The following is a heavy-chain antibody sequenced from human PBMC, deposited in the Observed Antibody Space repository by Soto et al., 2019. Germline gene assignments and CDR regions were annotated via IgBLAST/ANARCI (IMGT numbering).Heavy chain of an antibody. D-gene: IGHD3-3*01. V-gene: IGHV3-30-3*01. Sequence: GGSLRLSCAASGFTFSSYAMHWVRQAPGKGLEWVAVISYDGSNKYYADSVKGRFTISRDNSKNTLYLQMNSLRAEDTAVYYCARARYDFWNYYYGMDVWGQGTTVTVSS. CDR3: ARARYDFWNYYYGMDV. J-gene: IGHJ6*02. CDR1: GFTFSSYA. CDR2: ISYDGSNK.